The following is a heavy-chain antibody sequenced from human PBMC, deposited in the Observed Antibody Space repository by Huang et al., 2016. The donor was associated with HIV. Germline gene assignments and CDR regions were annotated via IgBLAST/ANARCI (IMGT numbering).Heavy chain of an antibody. Sequence: QAQLVQSGAAVMKPGSSVRVSCKASGVSFSDYAFSWVRRAPGQGLDWMAGIIPRFGLTNYAPRLQGRVTISADKSSNTVYLELTSLRSGDTAVYYCAREGQNWLGKPFGALAFWGQGTEVIVSS. J-gene: IGHJ4*03. CDR2: IIPRFGLT. D-gene: IGHD3-16*01. CDR1: GVSFSDYA. V-gene: IGHV1-69*10. CDR3: AREGQNWLGKPFGALAF.